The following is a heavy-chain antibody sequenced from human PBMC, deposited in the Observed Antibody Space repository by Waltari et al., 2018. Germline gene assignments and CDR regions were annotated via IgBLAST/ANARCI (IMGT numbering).Heavy chain of an antibody. CDR2: INPNSDGT. D-gene: IGHD2-15*01. CDR1: GYTFTGYY. CDR3: ARDRRDCSGGSCPGGMDV. Sequence: QVQLVQSGAEVKKPGASVKVSCKASGYTFTGYYMHWVRQAPGQGLEWMGWINPNSDGTNYAQKFQGRVTMTRDTSISTAYMELSRLRSDDTAVYYCARDRRDCSGGSCPGGMDVWGQGTTVTVSS. V-gene: IGHV1-2*02. J-gene: IGHJ6*02.